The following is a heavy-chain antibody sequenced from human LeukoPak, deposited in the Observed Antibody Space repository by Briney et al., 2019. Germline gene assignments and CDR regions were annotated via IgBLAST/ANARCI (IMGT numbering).Heavy chain of an antibody. Sequence: SKTLSLTCAVSGGSTSSSNWWSWVRQPPGQGLEWIGEIYHGGSANYNPSLKSRVTISVDKSKNQFSLKLSSVTAADTAVYYCASPYCSGGYCYFDSWGQGTLVTVSS. CDR3: ASPYCSGGYCYFDS. CDR1: GGSTSSSNW. D-gene: IGHD2-15*01. CDR2: IYHGGSA. V-gene: IGHV4-4*02. J-gene: IGHJ4*02.